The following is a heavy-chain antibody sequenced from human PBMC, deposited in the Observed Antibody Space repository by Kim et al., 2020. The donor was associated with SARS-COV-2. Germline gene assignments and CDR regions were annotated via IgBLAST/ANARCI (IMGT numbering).Heavy chain of an antibody. D-gene: IGHD3-10*01. J-gene: IGHJ5*02. Sequence: SETLSLTCTVSGGSVSTYSNYWGWIRQPPGKGLEWIATMFHGGSTYYNPSLKNRVTISEDTSKNQFSLKLSSVTAADTAVYYCARGIPGGFSGFNPFDPWGQGTLVTVSS. V-gene: IGHV4-39*07. CDR3: ARGIPGGFSGFNPFDP. CDR1: GGSVSTYSNY. CDR2: MFHGGST.